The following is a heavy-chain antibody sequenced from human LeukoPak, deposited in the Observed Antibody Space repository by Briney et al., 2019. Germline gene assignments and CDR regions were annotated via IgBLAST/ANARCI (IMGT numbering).Heavy chain of an antibody. V-gene: IGHV3-20*01. J-gene: IGHJ6*02. CDR1: GFTFDDYG. CDR2: INWNGGSK. Sequence: PGGSLRLSCAASGFTFDDYGMSWLRQAPGKGLEGVSGINWNGGSKGYANSVTGLFTISRYNAKNSRYLQMYSLRAEDTALYHCARDKGSVSYQGDYYYYYGMDVWGQGTTVTVSS. CDR3: ARDKGSVSYQGDYYYYYGMDV. D-gene: IGHD3-10*01.